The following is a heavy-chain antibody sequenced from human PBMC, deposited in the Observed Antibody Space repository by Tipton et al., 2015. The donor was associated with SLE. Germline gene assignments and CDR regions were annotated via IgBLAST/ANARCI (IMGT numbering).Heavy chain of an antibody. CDR2: VNHSGSA. CDR1: GGSFSGYF. CDR3: AGLRFYALDKCWICSKECYYDYRLDV. D-gene: IGHD3/OR15-3a*01. V-gene: IGHV4-34*01. J-gene: IGHJ6*02. Sequence: TLSLTCVVYGGSFSGYFWSWIRQPPGKGLEWIGEVNHSGSANYNPSLKSRVIISVDTSKNQVSLKLNSVTAAGTAVYYCAGLRFYALDKCWICSKECYYDYRLDVWGPGTTVIVSS.